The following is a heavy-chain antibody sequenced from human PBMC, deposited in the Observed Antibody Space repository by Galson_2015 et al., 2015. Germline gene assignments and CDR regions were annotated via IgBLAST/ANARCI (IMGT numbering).Heavy chain of an antibody. V-gene: IGHV4-39*01. CDR1: GGSISSSSYY. D-gene: IGHD4-17*01. CDR3: ARQAVLYGALDY. Sequence: SETLSLTCTVSGGSISSSSYYWGWIRQPPGKGLEWIGSIYYSGSPYYNPSLKSRVTISVDTSKNQFSLKLSSVTAADTAVYYCARQAVLYGALDYWGQGTLVTVSS. J-gene: IGHJ4*02. CDR2: IYYSGSP.